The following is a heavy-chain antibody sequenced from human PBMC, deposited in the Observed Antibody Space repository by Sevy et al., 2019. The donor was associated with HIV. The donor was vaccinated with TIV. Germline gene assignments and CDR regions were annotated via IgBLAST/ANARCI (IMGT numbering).Heavy chain of an antibody. CDR2: IWYDGSSQ. V-gene: IGHV3-33*08. D-gene: IGHD6-13*01. CDR3: VSGASIAAAGNFAY. J-gene: IGHJ4*02. Sequence: GGSLRLSCAASGFIFSTYGMHGVRQAPGKGLEWVALIWYDGSSQYYADSVQGRFTISRDNSKNTLDLQMNSLRAEDTAVYYCVSGASIAAAGNFAYWGQGTLVTVSS. CDR1: GFIFSTYG.